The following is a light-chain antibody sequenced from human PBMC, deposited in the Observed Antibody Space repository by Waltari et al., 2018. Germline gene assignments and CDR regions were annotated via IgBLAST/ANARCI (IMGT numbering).Light chain of an antibody. CDR1: SSDVGTSNF. CDR2: DVS. V-gene: IGLV2-14*03. Sequence: QSALTQPASVSGSPGQSLTISCTRTSSDVGTSNFFSWYQQHPGKAPKLMIFDVSNRPAGVSNRFSASKSGNTASLTISGLQAEDEADYYCSSYTGSNTYVFGSGTKVTVL. J-gene: IGLJ1*01. CDR3: SSYTGSNTYV.